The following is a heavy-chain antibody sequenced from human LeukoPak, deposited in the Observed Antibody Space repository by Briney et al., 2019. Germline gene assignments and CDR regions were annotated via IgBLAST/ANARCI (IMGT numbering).Heavy chain of an antibody. D-gene: IGHD4-11*01. CDR1: VYTFTDYY. CDR2: INPNSGET. CDR3: ARDRDYSNTERGFDY. Sequence: ASVKVSCKTSVYTFTDYYIHWVRQAPGQGLEWMGWINPNSGETNSAQKFQGRVTMTGDTSISTGYMELRRVTSDDTAVYYCARDRDYSNTERGFDYWGQGTLVTVSS. V-gene: IGHV1-2*02. J-gene: IGHJ4*02.